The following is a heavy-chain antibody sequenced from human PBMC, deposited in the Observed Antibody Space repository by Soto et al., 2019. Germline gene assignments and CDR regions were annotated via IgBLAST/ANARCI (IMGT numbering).Heavy chain of an antibody. Sequence: PGGSLRLSCAAAGFPFSSYGMHWVRPAPGKGLEWVAVIWYDGSNKYYADSVKGRFTISRDNSKNTLYLQMNSLRAEDTAVYYYAREGYDTPSTIYSRYYFDYWGQGTLVTVSS. D-gene: IGHD5-12*01. J-gene: IGHJ4*02. CDR1: GFPFSSYG. CDR3: AREGYDTPSTIYSRYYFDY. V-gene: IGHV3-33*01. CDR2: IWYDGSNK.